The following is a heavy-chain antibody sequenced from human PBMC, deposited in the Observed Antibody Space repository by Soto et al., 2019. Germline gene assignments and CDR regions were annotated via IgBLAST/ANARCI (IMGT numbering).Heavy chain of an antibody. D-gene: IGHD3-3*01. Sequence: GESLKIFCKGSGYSFTSYWIGWVRQMPGKGLEWMGIIYPGDSDTRYSPSFQGQVTISADKSISTAYLQWSSLKASDTAMYYCARSEWLLSSPFDYWGQGTLVTVSS. CDR2: IYPGDSDT. CDR1: GYSFTSYW. CDR3: ARSEWLLSSPFDY. J-gene: IGHJ4*02. V-gene: IGHV5-51*01.